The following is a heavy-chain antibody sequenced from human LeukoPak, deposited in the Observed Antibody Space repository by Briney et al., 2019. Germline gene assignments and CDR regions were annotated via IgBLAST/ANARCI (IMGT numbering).Heavy chain of an antibody. Sequence: SETLSLTCTVSGGSIRSYYWGWIRQPPGKGLEWIGHFFLSGSTTYNPSLKSRVTISVDTSKNQFSMKITSVTAADTAVYYCVRTREYSSTWYFDYRGQGILVTVSS. CDR2: FFLSGST. CDR1: GGSIRSYY. D-gene: IGHD6-13*01. J-gene: IGHJ4*02. CDR3: VRTREYSSTWYFDY. V-gene: IGHV4-59*01.